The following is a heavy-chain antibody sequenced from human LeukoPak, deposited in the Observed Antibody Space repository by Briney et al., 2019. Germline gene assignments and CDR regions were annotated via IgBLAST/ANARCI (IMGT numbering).Heavy chain of an antibody. D-gene: IGHD3-9*01. Sequence: GGSLRLSCAASGFTFSSYWMSWVRQAPGKGLEWVANIKQDGSEKYYVDSVKGRFTISRDNSENTLYLQMDSLRAEDTAVYYCASPGILTGYPYAFDIWGQGTMVTVSS. CDR3: ASPGILTGYPYAFDI. V-gene: IGHV3-7*03. J-gene: IGHJ3*02. CDR2: IKQDGSEK. CDR1: GFTFSSYW.